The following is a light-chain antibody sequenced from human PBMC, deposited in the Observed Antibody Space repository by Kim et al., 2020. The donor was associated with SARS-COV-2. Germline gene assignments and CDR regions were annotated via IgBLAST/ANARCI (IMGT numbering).Light chain of an antibody. J-gene: IGLJ1*01. CDR1: RPNVGASDD. V-gene: IGLV1-40*01. CDR2: GNT. Sequence: RDLNACTGSRPNVGASDDVQGYPQIPGSAPKLLISGNTNRPSGVPDRFSGSKSGTSASLAITGLQAEDEADYYCQSYDGSLSGYVFGTGTKVTVL. CDR3: QSYDGSLSGYV.